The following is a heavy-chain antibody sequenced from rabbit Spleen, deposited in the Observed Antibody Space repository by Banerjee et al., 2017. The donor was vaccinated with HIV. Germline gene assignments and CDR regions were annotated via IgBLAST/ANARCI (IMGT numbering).Heavy chain of an antibody. CDR3: ARDPAGREDFNL. CDR2: IYSGSSGDT. J-gene: IGHJ4*01. V-gene: IGHV1S40*01. Sequence: QSLEESGGDLVKPGASLTLTCTASGFSFSSRYYMCWVRQAPGKGLEWIACIYSGSSGDTYYASWAKGRITISKTSSTTVTLQMTSLTAADTATYFCARDPAGREDFNLWGPGTLVTVS. CDR1: GFSFSSRYY. D-gene: IGHD4-2*01.